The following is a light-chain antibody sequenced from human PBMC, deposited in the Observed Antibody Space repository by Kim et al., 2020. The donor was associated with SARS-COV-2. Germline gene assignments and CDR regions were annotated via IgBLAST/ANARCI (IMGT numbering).Light chain of an antibody. V-gene: IGLV3-1*01. J-gene: IGLJ1*01. CDR2: QDT. Sequence: SYELTQPPSVSVSPGQTASITCSGDKLGDKFACWYQQKPGQSPVLIIYQDTKRPSGIPDRFSGSNSGNTATLTISGAQAMDEADYYCQTWDSTTEVFGTGTQLTVL. CDR1: KLGDKF. CDR3: QTWDSTTEV.